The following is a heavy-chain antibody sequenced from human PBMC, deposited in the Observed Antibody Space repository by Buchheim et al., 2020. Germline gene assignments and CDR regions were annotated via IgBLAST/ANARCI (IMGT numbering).Heavy chain of an antibody. V-gene: IGHV3-23*01. CDR1: RISFKNYA. Sequence: EVPLLESGGGLIQAGGSLRLSCVASRISFKNYAMSRVRQGPGKGLERVASISDSGSTVNYAGSVKGRFTVSRDNFRNTLYLQMNDLRTEDTAVYYCAKIPLYSSSWPPVYWGQGTL. CDR2: ISDSGSTV. J-gene: IGHJ4*02. D-gene: IGHD6-13*01. CDR3: AKIPLYSSSWPPVY.